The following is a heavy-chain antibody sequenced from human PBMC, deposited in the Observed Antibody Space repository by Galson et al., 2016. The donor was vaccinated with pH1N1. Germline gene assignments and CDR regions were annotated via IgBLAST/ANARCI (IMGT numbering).Heavy chain of an antibody. CDR2: ISAYNGNT. CDR3: AGVGSVIVVVTGATPTPGWFDP. CDR1: GYTFTSYG. V-gene: IGHV1-18*01. J-gene: IGHJ5*02. Sequence: SVKVSCKASGYTFTSYGITWVRQAPGEGLEWMGWISAYNGNTNYAQHLQGRVTMTKDTSTSTAYMELRSLSSDDTAVDYCAGVGSVIVVVTGATPTPGWFDPWGQGTLVTVSS. D-gene: IGHD2-21*02.